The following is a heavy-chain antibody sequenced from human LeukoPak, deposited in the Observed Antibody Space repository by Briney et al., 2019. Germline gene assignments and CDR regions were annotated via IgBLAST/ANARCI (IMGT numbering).Heavy chain of an antibody. CDR3: AKGSRQFSSDEAGPIDY. D-gene: IGHD6-19*01. J-gene: IGHJ4*02. V-gene: IGHV3-23*01. CDR2: ISDSGDFT. Sequence: GGSLRLSCAGSGFTFSSNAMSWVRQAPGKGLEWVSSISDSGDFTYYADSVKGRFTISRDNSKNTLFVQMSSLRAEDTAVYYCAKGSRQFSSDEAGPIDYWGQGTLVTVSS. CDR1: GFTFSSNA.